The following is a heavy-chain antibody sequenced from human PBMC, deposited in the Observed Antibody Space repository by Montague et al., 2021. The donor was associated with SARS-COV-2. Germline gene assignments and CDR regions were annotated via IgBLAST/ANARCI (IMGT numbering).Heavy chain of an antibody. CDR3: ARTSYGSGMGFDY. Sequence: PALVKPTQTLTLTCTFSGFSLSTSGMCVSWIRQPPGKALEWLARXDWDDDKYYSTSLKTRLTISKDTSKSQVVLTMTNMDPVDTATYYCARTSYGSGMGFDYWGQGTLVTVSS. J-gene: IGHJ4*02. CDR2: XDWDDDK. CDR1: GFSLSTSGMC. D-gene: IGHD3-10*01. V-gene: IGHV2-70*11.